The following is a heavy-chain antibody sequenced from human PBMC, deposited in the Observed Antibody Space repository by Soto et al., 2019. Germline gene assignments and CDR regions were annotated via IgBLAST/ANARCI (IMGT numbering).Heavy chain of an antibody. Sequence: EVQLLESGGGLVQPGGSLRLSCAASGFTFNSYAMTWVRQAPGKGLEWVSAISGSGGSTYYADSVKGRFTISRDNSKNTMYLQMNSLRAEDTAVYYCAKGTTVGSRSYYYYMDVWGKGTTVTVSS. D-gene: IGHD4-4*01. J-gene: IGHJ6*03. V-gene: IGHV3-23*01. CDR3: AKGTTVGSRSYYYYMDV. CDR1: GFTFNSYA. CDR2: ISGSGGST.